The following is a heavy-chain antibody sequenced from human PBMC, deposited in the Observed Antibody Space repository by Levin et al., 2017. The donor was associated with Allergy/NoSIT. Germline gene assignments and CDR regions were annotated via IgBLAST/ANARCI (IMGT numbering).Heavy chain of an antibody. D-gene: IGHD2-2*01. CDR3: ARLLPAAARTSYLDY. CDR2: IYYTGST. CDR1: GGSFTSYY. J-gene: IGHJ4*02. Sequence: SQTLSLTCTVSGGSFTSYYWIWIRQPPGKGLEWIGYIYYTGSTNYNPSLKSRVTISVDTSKSQFSLKLSSVTAADTAVYYCARLLPAAARTSYLDYWGQGTLVTVSS. V-gene: IGHV4-59*08.